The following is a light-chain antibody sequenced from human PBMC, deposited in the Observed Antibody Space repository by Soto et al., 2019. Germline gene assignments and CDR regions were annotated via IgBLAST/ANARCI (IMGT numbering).Light chain of an antibody. Sequence: VLTQSPATLSVSPGERATLSCRASQSVSSNLAWYQQKPGQAPGLLIYGASTRATGIPARFSGSGSETEFTRALSSLQFQDFAFYYCQQYNNWPWTIGQGTKVDIK. CDR3: QQYNNWPWT. V-gene: IGKV3-15*01. J-gene: IGKJ1*01. CDR2: GAS. CDR1: QSVSSN.